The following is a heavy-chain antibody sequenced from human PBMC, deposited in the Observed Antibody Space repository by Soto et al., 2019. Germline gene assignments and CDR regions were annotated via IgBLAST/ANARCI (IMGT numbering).Heavy chain of an antibody. CDR2: TYYRSKWYY. V-gene: IGHV6-1*01. Sequence: PSQTLSLTGAISGDSVSSTSAAWNWIRQSPSRGLEWLGRTYYRSKWYYDYAPSVKSRITINPDTSKNQFSLQLNSVTPEDTGVYYCASGTNWIDPWGQGTLVTFSS. CDR3: ASGTNWIDP. J-gene: IGHJ5*02. CDR1: GDSVSSTSAA.